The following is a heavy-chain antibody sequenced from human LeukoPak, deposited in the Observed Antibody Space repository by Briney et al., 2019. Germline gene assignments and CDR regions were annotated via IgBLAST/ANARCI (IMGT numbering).Heavy chain of an antibody. V-gene: IGHV3-30*02. CDR3: AKGQLFGDY. CDR1: EFTFSNYG. Sequence: GGSLRLSCAASEFTFSNYGMHWVRQAPGKGLEWVAFIRYDGSDKYYADSVKGRFTISRDNSKNTLYIQMNSLRVEDTAMYYCAKGQLFGDYWGQGTLVTVSS. J-gene: IGHJ4*02. D-gene: IGHD3-3*01. CDR2: IRYDGSDK.